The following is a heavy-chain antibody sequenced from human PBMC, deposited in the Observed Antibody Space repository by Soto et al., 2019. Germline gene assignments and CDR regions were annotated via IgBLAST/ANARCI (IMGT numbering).Heavy chain of an antibody. CDR2: ISASNGNT. CDR3: VRDRSSDNYLKWLAY. D-gene: IGHD6-19*01. CDR1: GYAFSAHG. V-gene: IGHV1-18*01. J-gene: IGHJ4*02. Sequence: QGQLVQSGAEVKRPGASVKVACMASGYAFSAHGITWVRQAPGQGLEWMGWISASNGNTKYAPGLQGRVILTTDTSTSTAYMELRSLSPDDTAVYYCVRDRSSDNYLKWLAYWGQGTLGTVSS.